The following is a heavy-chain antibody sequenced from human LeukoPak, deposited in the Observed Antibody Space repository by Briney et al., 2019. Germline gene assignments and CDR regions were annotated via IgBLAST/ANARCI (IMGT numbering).Heavy chain of an antibody. CDR2: ISAYNGNT. V-gene: IGHV1-18*04. CDR1: GYTFTNYR. J-gene: IGHJ4*02. Sequence: ASVKLSCTASGYTFTNYRITWVRQAPGQRLEWMGWISAYNGNTNYAQKLQGRVTMTTDTSTSTAYKELRSLRSDDTAVCYSTRGKDGYVNYWGQGTLVTVSS. D-gene: IGHD5-24*01. CDR3: TRGKDGYVNY.